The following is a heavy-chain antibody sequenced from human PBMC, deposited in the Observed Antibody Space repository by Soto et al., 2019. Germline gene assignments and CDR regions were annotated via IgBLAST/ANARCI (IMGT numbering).Heavy chain of an antibody. J-gene: IGHJ4*02. D-gene: IGHD3-16*02. V-gene: IGHV3-23*01. Sequence: GGSLRLSCAASGFTFSSYAMSWVRQAPGKGLEWVSAISGSGGSTYYADSVKGRFTISRDNSKNTLYLQMNSLRAEDTAVYYCAKDNYDYIWGSYRRGLGGQGTLVTVSS. CDR1: GFTFSSYA. CDR3: AKDNYDYIWGSYRRGL. CDR2: ISGSGGST.